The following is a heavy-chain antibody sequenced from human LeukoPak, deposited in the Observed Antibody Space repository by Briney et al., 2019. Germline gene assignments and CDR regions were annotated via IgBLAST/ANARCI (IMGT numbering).Heavy chain of an antibody. D-gene: IGHD5-18*01. V-gene: IGHV3-74*01. J-gene: IGHJ4*02. Sequence: GGSLRLSCAASGFTFSGYSMNWVRQAPGKGLVWVSRINSDGSTTTYADSVKGRFTISRDNAKNTLYLQMNSLRAEDTAVYYCARGYIYGYDCWGQGALVTVSS. CDR1: GFTFSGYS. CDR3: ARGYIYGYDC. CDR2: INSDGSTT.